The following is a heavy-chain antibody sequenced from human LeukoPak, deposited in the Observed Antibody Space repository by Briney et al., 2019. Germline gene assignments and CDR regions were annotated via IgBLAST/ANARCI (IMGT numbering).Heavy chain of an antibody. CDR2: MNPNSGNT. CDR3: ARDRRAAAGTGKYFQH. Sequence: ASVNVSCKASGYTFTSYDINWVRQATGQGLEWMGWMNPNSGNTGYAQKFLGRVTMTRNTSISTAYMELSSLRSEDTAVYYCARDRRAAAGTGKYFQHWGQGTLVTVSS. J-gene: IGHJ1*01. D-gene: IGHD6-13*01. CDR1: GYTFTSYD. V-gene: IGHV1-8*01.